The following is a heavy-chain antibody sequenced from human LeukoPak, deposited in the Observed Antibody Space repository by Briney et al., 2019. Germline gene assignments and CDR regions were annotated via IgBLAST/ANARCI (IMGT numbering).Heavy chain of an antibody. CDR2: INAGNGNT. D-gene: IGHD3-10*01. Sequence: ASVKVSCKASGYTFTSYAMHWVRQAPGQRLEGMGWINAGNGNTKYSQKFQGRVTITRDTSASTAYMELSSLRSEDTAVYYCARGYYYGSGSYLGFDYWGQGTLVTVSS. J-gene: IGHJ4*02. CDR1: GYTFTSYA. V-gene: IGHV1-3*01. CDR3: ARGYYYGSGSYLGFDY.